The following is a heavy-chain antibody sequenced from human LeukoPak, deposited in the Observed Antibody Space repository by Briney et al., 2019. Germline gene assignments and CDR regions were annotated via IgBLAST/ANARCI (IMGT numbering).Heavy chain of an antibody. CDR1: GGSISSSSYY. J-gene: IGHJ3*02. CDR3: ARWSGDYYDSSGYPGDDAFDI. CDR2: IYYSGST. V-gene: IGHV4-39*01. D-gene: IGHD3-22*01. Sequence: SETLSLTCTVSGGSISSSSYYWGWLRQPPGKGLEWIGSIYYSGSTYYNPSLKSRVTISVDTSKNQFSLKLSSVTAADTAVYYCARWSGDYYDSSGYPGDDAFDIWGQGTMVTVSS.